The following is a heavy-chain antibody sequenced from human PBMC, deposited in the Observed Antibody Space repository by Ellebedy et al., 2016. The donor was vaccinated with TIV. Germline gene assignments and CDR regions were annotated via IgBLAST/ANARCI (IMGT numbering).Heavy chain of an antibody. CDR3: TRFLVAVDAFDI. CDR1: GFTFTTFW. D-gene: IGHD5-12*01. V-gene: IGHV3-7*05. CDR2: INQDGSEK. J-gene: IGHJ3*02. Sequence: GESLKISCAASGFTFTTFWMSWVRQAPGKGLEWVGNINQDGSEKCYGDSLKGRFTISRDNSKKMLYLQMNSLRDEDTAVYYCTRFLVAVDAFDIWGQGTMVTVSS.